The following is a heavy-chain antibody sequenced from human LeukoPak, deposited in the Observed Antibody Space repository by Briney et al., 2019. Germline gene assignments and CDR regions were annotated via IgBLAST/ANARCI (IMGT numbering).Heavy chain of an antibody. CDR2: ISGSGGST. V-gene: IGHV3-23*01. CDR1: GFTFSSYA. D-gene: IGHD3-22*01. J-gene: IGHJ4*02. CDR3: AKVILGDYHDSSGYSDY. Sequence: GGSLRLSCAASGFTFSSYAMSWVRQAPGKGLEWVSAISGSGGSTYYADSVKGRFTITRDNSKNTLYLQMNSLRAEDTAVYYCAKVILGDYHDSSGYSDYWGQGTLVTVSS.